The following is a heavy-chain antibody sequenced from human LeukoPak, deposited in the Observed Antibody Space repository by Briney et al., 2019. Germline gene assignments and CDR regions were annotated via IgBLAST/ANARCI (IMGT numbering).Heavy chain of an antibody. V-gene: IGHV4-59*08. D-gene: IGHD1-26*01. CDR3: ARHESAVGALFY. CDR2: IYYSGST. J-gene: IGHJ4*02. Sequence: KPSETLSLTCTVSGGSISSYYWSWIRQPPGKGLEWIGYIYYSGSTNYNPSLKSRVTISVDTSKNQFSLSLSSVTAADTAVYYCARHESAVGALFYWGQGSLVTVSS. CDR1: GGSISSYY.